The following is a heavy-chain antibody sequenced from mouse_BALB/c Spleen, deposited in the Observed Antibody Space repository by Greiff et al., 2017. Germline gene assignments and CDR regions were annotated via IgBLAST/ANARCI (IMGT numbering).Heavy chain of an antibody. Sequence: EVQLVESGGGLVKPGGSLKLSCAASGFTFSSYAMSWVRQTPEKRLEWVASISSGGNTYYPASVKGRFTISRDNDRNILYLQMSSLRSEDTAMYYCIRGGYGNYGKDYWGQGTSVTVSS. CDR1: GFTFSSYA. J-gene: IGHJ4*01. CDR2: ISSGGNT. CDR3: IRGGYGNYGKDY. D-gene: IGHD2-10*02. V-gene: IGHV5-6-5*01.